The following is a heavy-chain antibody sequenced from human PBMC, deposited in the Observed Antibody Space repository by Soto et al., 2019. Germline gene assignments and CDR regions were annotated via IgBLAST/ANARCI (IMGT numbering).Heavy chain of an antibody. D-gene: IGHD3-9*01. Sequence: GGSLRLSCAASGFTVSSNYMSWVRQAPEKGLKKVSVIYSGGSTYYADSEKGRFTISRDNSKNTLYLQMNSLRAEDTAVYYCAREADANYDILTGYYRSTFDIWGQGTMVTVSS. CDR3: AREADANYDILTGYYRSTFDI. V-gene: IGHV3-53*01. J-gene: IGHJ3*02. CDR1: GFTVSSNY. CDR2: IYSGGST.